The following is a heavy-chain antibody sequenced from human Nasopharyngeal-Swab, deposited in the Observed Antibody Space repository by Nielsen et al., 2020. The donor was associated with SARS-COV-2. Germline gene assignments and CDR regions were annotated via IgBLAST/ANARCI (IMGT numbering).Heavy chain of an antibody. J-gene: IGHJ6*02. Sequence: GGSLRLSCAASGFAFSSYAMSWVHQTPGKGLEWVSSFSGSSGKTYYADYVKGRFTISRDTSKNTLYLQMNSLRAEDTAVYYCAKDSLYYYYGMDVWGQGTTVTVSS. CDR1: GFAFSSYA. V-gene: IGHV3-23*01. CDR2: FSGSSGKT. CDR3: AKDSLYYYYGMDV.